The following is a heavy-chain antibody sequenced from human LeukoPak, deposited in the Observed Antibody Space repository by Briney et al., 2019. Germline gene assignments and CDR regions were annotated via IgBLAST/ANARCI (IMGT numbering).Heavy chain of an antibody. V-gene: IGHV3-33*01. D-gene: IGHD2-15*01. CDR1: GFTFSTYD. Sequence: GGSLRLSCAASGFTFSTYDIHWVRQAPGKGLEWVAVIRSDGSSEYYADSLKGRFTISRDNSKKLYLEMNSLRAEDTAVYYCARGGNWYYFFDYWGQGTLVTVSS. CDR2: IRSDGSSE. CDR3: ARGGNWYYFFDY. J-gene: IGHJ4*02.